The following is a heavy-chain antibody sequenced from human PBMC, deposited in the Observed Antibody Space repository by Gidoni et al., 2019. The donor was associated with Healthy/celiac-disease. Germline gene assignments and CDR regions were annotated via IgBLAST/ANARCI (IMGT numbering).Heavy chain of an antibody. CDR2: ISRSSSDI. V-gene: IGHV3-21*01. Sequence: EVQLVESGGGLVKPGGSLRLSCAASGFTFSSSSRNWVRQDPGKGLAWVSSISRSSSDIYYADSVKGRFTISRDNAKNSLYLQMNSLRAEDTAVYYCARAPLTNWGSPYDAFDIWGQGTMVTVSS. CDR3: ARAPLTNWGSPYDAFDI. CDR1: GFTFSSSS. J-gene: IGHJ3*02. D-gene: IGHD7-27*01.